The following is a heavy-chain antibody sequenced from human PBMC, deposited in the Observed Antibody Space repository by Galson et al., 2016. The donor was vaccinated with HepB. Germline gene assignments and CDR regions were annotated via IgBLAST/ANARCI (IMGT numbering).Heavy chain of an antibody. CDR1: GASISSSGYY. CDR3: AGGIAVPLAHAFDI. Sequence: SETLSLTCTVSGASISSSGYYWGCIRQPPGKGLAWIGYPYYDGSTTYSPSLQSRVTISQDTSKNPFSLRLSSVPAADTAVYFCAGGIAVPLAHAFDIWGQVTMLTVSS. CDR2: PYYDGST. J-gene: IGHJ3*02. D-gene: IGHD6-19*01. V-gene: IGHV4-61*03.